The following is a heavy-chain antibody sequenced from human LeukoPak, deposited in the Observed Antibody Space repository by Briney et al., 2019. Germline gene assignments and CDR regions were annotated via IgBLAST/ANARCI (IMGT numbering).Heavy chain of an antibody. CDR3: AKNRGHCVDGVCHNYYYMDV. J-gene: IGHJ6*03. CDR2: VSGSAGRT. Sequence: HPGGSLRLSCAASGFTFSSYAMTWVRQAPGKGLEWVSTVSGSAGRTDYADSVKGRFTISRDNLKNTLYLQMNGLRAEDTAVYYCAKNRGHCVDGVCHNYYYMDVRGRGTTVTVSS. V-gene: IGHV3-23*01. D-gene: IGHD2-8*02. CDR1: GFTFSSYA.